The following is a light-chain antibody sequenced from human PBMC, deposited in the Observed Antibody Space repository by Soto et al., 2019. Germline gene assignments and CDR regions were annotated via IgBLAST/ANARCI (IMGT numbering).Light chain of an antibody. CDR2: EVS. CDR3: SSYTSSSTVV. CDR1: SSDVGAYNY. V-gene: IGLV2-14*01. J-gene: IGLJ2*01. Sequence: QSALTQPASVSGSPGQSITISCTGTSSDVGAYNYVSWYQQHPGKAPKLIISEVSNRPSGVSNRFSDSKSGNTASLTISGLQAEDEADYYCSSYTSSSTVVFGGGTKLTVL.